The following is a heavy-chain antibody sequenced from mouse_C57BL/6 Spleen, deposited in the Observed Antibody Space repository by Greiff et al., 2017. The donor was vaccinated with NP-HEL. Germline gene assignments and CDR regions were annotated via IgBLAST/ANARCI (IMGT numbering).Heavy chain of an antibody. CDR3: ARHDSGTWAMDY. V-gene: IGHV1-62-2*01. D-gene: IGHD1-3*01. J-gene: IGHJ4*01. Sequence: QVQLQQSGAELVKPGASVKLSCKASGYTFTEYTIHWVKQRSGQGLEWIGWFYPGSGSIKYNEKFKDKATLTADKSSSTVYMELSRLKAEDSAVYVCARHDSGTWAMDYWGQGTSVTVSS. CDR2: FYPGSGSI. CDR1: GYTFTEYT.